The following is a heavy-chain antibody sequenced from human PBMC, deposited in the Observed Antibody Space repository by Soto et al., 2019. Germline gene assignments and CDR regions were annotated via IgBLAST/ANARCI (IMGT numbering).Heavy chain of an antibody. CDR1: GYALSYSY. V-gene: IGHV4-59*08. Sequence: AEPPSISCPVCGYALSYSYGSVFRLLPGNGLEWVGYIYYSGSTSYNPSLRRRVIMSVDTSKRQFSLQLKSVTAADTAIYYCARTVLGPDILADQFVDYYYYMDVWGQGTTVTVSS. D-gene: IGHD3-9*01. CDR3: ARTVLGPDILADQFVDYYYYMDV. CDR2: IYYSGST. J-gene: IGHJ6*03.